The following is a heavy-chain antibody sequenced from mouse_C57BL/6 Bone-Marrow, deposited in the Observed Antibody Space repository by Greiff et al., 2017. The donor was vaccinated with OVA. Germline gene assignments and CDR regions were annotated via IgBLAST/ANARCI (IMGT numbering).Heavy chain of an antibody. CDR3: ARSHDGYPGTFDY. CDR1: GYTFTDHT. Sequence: VKLMESDAELVKPGASVKISCKVSGYTFTDHTIHWMKQRPEQGLEWIGYIYPRDGSTKYNEKFKGKATLTADKSSSTAYMQLNSLTSEDAAVYFCARSHDGYPGTFDYWGQGTTLTVSS. J-gene: IGHJ2*01. V-gene: IGHV1-78*01. CDR2: IYPRDGST. D-gene: IGHD2-3*01.